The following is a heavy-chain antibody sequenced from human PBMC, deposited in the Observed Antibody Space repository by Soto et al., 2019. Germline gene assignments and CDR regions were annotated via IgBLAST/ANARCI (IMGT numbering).Heavy chain of an antibody. D-gene: IGHD1-26*01. CDR2: IVPMFGTA. J-gene: IGHJ4*02. Sequence: GASVKVSCKAAGGTFSRYGISWVRQAPGQGLEWMGGIVPMFGTATHTQNFQGRLTITAEESTSTANMELSSLRSEDTAVYFCARSVGVTTLSYLDYWGQGTLVTVSS. V-gene: IGHV1-69*13. CDR1: GGTFSRYG. CDR3: ARSVGVTTLSYLDY.